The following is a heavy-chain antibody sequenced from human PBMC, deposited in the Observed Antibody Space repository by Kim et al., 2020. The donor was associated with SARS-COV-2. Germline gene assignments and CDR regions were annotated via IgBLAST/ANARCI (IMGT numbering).Heavy chain of an antibody. V-gene: IGHV4-59*01. D-gene: IGHD2-2*01. J-gene: IGHJ4*02. CDR3: ARSAGSTPYNFDY. Sequence: YNPSLKSRVTISVDTSKNQFSLKLSSVTAADTAVYYCARSAGSTPYNFDYWGQGTLVTVSS.